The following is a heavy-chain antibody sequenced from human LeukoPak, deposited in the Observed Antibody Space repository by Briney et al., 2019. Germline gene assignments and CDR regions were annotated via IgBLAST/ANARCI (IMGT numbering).Heavy chain of an antibody. D-gene: IGHD2/OR15-2a*01. CDR3: AREHCAGGYCYFLDY. CDR1: DYPISSGHF. Sequence: PSETLSLTCSVSDYPISSGHFWGWIRQPPGKGLEWIATISHDGSTYFNPSLKSRVIVSVDTSKNQFSLNLTSVYAADTAVYYCAREHCAGGYCYFLDYWGQGTLVTVSS. V-gene: IGHV4-38-2*02. CDR2: ISHDGST. J-gene: IGHJ4*02.